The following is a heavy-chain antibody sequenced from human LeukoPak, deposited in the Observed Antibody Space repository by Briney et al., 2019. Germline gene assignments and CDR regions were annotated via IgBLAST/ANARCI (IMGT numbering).Heavy chain of an antibody. V-gene: IGHV1-69*05. J-gene: IGHJ4*02. CDR3: ANAVGRSYETTYYFDY. D-gene: IGHD1-26*01. CDR2: IIPIFGAA. CDR1: GGTFSSFT. Sequence: ASVKVSCKASGGTFSSFTISWVRQAPGQGLEWMGGIIPIFGAANYAQKFQGRVTITTDESTSTAYMELSSLRSEDTAVYYCANAVGRSYETTYYFDYWGQGTLVTVSS.